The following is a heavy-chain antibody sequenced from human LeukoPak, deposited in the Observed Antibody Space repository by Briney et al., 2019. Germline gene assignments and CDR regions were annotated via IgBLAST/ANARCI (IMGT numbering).Heavy chain of an antibody. D-gene: IGHD3-10*01. Sequence: SQPLSLTCTVSGGSITSGTYYWSWIRRPAGKGLEWIGRINSRGYTNYNPSLKSRVTISVDTSKGSFSLKLTSVTAADAAVYYCARGWDYYQIGTYRRLRHFDYWGQGALVSVSS. CDR1: GGSITSGTYY. V-gene: IGHV4-61*02. CDR2: INSRGYT. CDR3: ARGWDYYQIGTYRRLRHFDY. J-gene: IGHJ4*02.